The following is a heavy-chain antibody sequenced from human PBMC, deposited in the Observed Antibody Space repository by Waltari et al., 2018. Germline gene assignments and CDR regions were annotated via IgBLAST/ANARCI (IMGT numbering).Heavy chain of an antibody. CDR1: GGTFSSYA. V-gene: IGHV1-69*08. J-gene: IGHJ4*02. CDR2: IIPIFGTA. D-gene: IGHD3-10*01. CDR3: ATSRGGYGSGSYYKGDY. Sequence: QVQLVQSGAEVKKPGSSVKVSCKASGGTFSSYAISWVRQAPGQGLEWMGRIIPIFGTANYAQKFQGRVTITADKSTSTAYMELSSLRSEDTAVYYCATSRGGYGSGSYYKGDYWGQGTLVTVSS.